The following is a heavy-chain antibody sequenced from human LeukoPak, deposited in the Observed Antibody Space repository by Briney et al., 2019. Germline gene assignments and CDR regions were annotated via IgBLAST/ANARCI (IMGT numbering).Heavy chain of an antibody. D-gene: IGHD3-10*01. CDR3: AKEYYINWFDP. J-gene: IGHJ5*02. CDR1: GFTFSSYG. Sequence: GRSLRLSYAASGFTFSSYGMHWVRQAPGKGLEWVAVISYDGSNKYYADSVKGRFTISRDNSKNTLYLQMNSLRAEDTAVYYCAKEYYINWFDPWGQGTLVTVSS. V-gene: IGHV3-30*18. CDR2: ISYDGSNK.